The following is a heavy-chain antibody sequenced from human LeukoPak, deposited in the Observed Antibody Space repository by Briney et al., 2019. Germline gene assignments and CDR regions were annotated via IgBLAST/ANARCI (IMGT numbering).Heavy chain of an antibody. D-gene: IGHD1/OR15-1a*01. J-gene: IGHJ6*03. Sequence: GGSLRLSCAASGFTFSSYWMHWVRQAPGKGLVWVSRIRTDGTITTYADSVKGRFSISRDNAKNTLHLQVNSLRVEDTAVYYCAREGTGSYMDVWGKGTTVPSP. V-gene: IGHV3-74*03. CDR2: IRTDGTIT. CDR3: AREGTGSYMDV. CDR1: GFTFSSYW.